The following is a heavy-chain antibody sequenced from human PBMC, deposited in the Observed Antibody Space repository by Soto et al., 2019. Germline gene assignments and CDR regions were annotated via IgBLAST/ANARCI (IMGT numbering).Heavy chain of an antibody. CDR1: GGSISSSSYY. J-gene: IGHJ5*02. Sequence: SETLSLTCTVSGGSISSSSYYWGWIRQPPGKGLEWIGSIYYSGSTYYNPSLKSRVTISVDTSKNQFSLKLSSVTAADTAVYYCASPGSYGSGSYYNVLGLGTGFDPWGQGTLVTVSS. V-gene: IGHV4-39*01. D-gene: IGHD3-10*01. CDR2: IYYSGST. CDR3: ASPGSYGSGSYYNVLGLGTGFDP.